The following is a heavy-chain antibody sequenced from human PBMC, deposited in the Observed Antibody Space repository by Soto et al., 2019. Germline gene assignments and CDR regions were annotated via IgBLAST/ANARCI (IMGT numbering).Heavy chain of an antibody. CDR3: ANEVWSGPMDV. CDR2: IYDGSNK. Sequence: QVQLVESGGGVVQPGRSLRLSCAASGFTFSSDGMHWVRQAPGKGLEWVAVIYDGSNKYYADSVKGRFTISRDNSKNTLYLQMNSLRAEDTAVYYCANEVWSGPMDVWGQGTTVTVSS. CDR1: GFTFSSDG. V-gene: IGHV3-30*18. D-gene: IGHD3-3*01. J-gene: IGHJ6*02.